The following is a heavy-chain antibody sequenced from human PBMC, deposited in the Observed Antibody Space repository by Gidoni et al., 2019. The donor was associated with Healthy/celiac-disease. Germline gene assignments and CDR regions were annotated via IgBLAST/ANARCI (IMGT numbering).Heavy chain of an antibody. J-gene: IGHJ4*02. V-gene: IGHV3-30*04. D-gene: IGHD3-3*01. CDR2: ISYDGSNK. Sequence: QVQLVESGGGVVQPGRSLRLSGAASGFTFSSYAMHWVRQAPGKGLEWVAVISYDGSNKYYADSVKGRFTISRDNSKNTLYLQMNSLRAEDTAVYYCARDLQRITIFGVVAWWGQGTLVTVSS. CDR3: ARDLQRITIFGVVAW. CDR1: GFTFSSYA.